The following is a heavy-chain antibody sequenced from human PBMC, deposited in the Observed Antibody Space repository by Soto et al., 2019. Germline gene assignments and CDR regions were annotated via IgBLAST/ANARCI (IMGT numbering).Heavy chain of an antibody. Sequence: SETLSLTCTVSGGSVNTYYWSWIRQPPGKGLEWIGYIYYSGNTNYNPSLKSRVTISVDTSKNQFSLKLSSMTAADTAVYYCASPHGGSRGGDNWFDPWGQETLVTVPS. CDR3: ASPHGGSRGGDNWFDP. CDR2: IYYSGNT. V-gene: IGHV4-59*02. CDR1: GGSVNTYY. J-gene: IGHJ5*02. D-gene: IGHD6-19*01.